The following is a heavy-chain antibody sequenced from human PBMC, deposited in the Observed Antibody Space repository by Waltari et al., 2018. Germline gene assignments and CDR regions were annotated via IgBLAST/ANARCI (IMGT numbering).Heavy chain of an antibody. D-gene: IGHD6-13*01. V-gene: IGHV1-24*01. CDR1: GYPLSEIS. CDR2: FDHEDGET. CDR3: ATEVVGYGSNWYCDY. Sequence: QVQLEQSGAEVKTPGASVTVSCKVSGYPLSEISMHWVRQAPGKGLEWMGGFDHEDGETIYAQKLQGRVTVTEDTSTDTAYMELSSLRSEDTAVYYCATEVVGYGSNWYCDYWGQGTLVTVSS. J-gene: IGHJ4*02.